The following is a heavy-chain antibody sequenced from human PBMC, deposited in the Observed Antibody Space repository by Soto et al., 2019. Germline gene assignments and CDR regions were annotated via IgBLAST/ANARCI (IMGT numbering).Heavy chain of an antibody. CDR3: AINCSAGSCSLNSFDY. Sequence: PSETLSLTCTVSGGSISSGGYYWSWIRQHPGKGLEWIGYIYYSGSTYYNPSLKSRVTISVDTSKNQFSLKLSSVTAADTAVYYCAINCSAGSCSLNSFDYWGQGTLVTVSS. V-gene: IGHV4-31*03. D-gene: IGHD2-15*01. CDR1: GGSISSGGYY. CDR2: IYYSGST. J-gene: IGHJ4*02.